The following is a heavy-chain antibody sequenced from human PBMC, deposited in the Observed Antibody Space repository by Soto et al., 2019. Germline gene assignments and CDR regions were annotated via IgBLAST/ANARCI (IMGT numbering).Heavy chain of an antibody. CDR1: GFTFSSYG. Sequence: QVQLVESGGGVVQPGRSLRLSCAASGFTFSSYGMHWVRQAPGKGLEWVAVISYDGSNKYYADSVKGRFTISRDNSKNTLYLQMNSLRAEDTVVYYCAKGSNYFDYWGQGTLVTVSS. J-gene: IGHJ4*02. CDR3: AKGSNYFDY. V-gene: IGHV3-30*18. D-gene: IGHD6-6*01. CDR2: ISYDGSNK.